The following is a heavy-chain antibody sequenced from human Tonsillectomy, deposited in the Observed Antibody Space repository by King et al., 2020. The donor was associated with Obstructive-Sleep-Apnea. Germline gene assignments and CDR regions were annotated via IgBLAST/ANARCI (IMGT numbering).Heavy chain of an antibody. CDR2: ISGSGGST. D-gene: IGHD4-11*01. V-gene: IGHV3-23*04. J-gene: IGHJ5*02. CDR1: GFTFSSYA. CDR3: AKDRQYEDWFDP. Sequence: VQLVESGGGLVKPGGSLRLSCAASGFTFSSYAMSWVRQAPGKGLEWVSAISGSGGSTYYADSVKGRFNISRDNSKNTLYLQMNSLRAEDTAVYYCAKDRQYEDWFDPWGQGTLVTVSS.